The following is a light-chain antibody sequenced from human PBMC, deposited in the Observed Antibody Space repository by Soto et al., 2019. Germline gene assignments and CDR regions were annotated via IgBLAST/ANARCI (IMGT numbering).Light chain of an antibody. CDR2: DVS. Sequence: SVLTQPASVSGAPGQSITISFTGTSSDVGGYNYVSWYQQHPGKAPKLMIYDVSNRPSGVSNRFSGSKSGNTASLTISGLQAEDEADYYCSSYTSSRTYVFGTGTKVTVL. V-gene: IGLV2-14*01. J-gene: IGLJ1*01. CDR1: SSDVGGYNY. CDR3: SSYTSSRTYV.